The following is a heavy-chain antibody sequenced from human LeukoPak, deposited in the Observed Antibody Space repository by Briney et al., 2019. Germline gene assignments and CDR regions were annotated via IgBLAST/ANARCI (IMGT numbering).Heavy chain of an antibody. CDR1: GFTFSSYG. D-gene: IGHD3-22*01. J-gene: IGHJ4*02. CDR2: ISYDGTKK. Sequence: GGSLRLSCAASGFTFSSYGMHWVRQAPGKGLEWVALISYDGTKKYYADSVKGRFTISRDNSKNTLYLQMNTLRAEDTAVYYCARGPRFAIRMIVVVTKGHFDYWGQGTLVTVSS. CDR3: ARGPRFAIRMIVVVTKGHFDY. V-gene: IGHV3-30*03.